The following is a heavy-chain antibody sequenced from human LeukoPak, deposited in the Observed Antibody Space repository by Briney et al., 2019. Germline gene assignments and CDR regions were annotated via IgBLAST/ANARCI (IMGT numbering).Heavy chain of an antibody. J-gene: IGHJ4*02. CDR3: ARVTLTSANFDY. CDR2: ISSSGSTI. V-gene: IGHV3-11*01. Sequence: GGSLRLSCAASGFTFSDYYMSWIRQAPGKGLEWVPYISSSGSTIYYADSVKGRFTISRDNAKNSLYLQMNSLRAEDTAMYYCARVTLTSANFDYWGQGTLVTVSS. CDR1: GFTFSDYY.